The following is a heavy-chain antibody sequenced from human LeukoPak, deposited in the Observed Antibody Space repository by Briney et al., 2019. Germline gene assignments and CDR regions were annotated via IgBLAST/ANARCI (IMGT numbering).Heavy chain of an antibody. D-gene: IGHD4-17*01. Sequence: GGSLRLSCTASGFTFSGYAMMWVRQAPGKGPEWVSAIRGGGGSAFYADSVKGRFTISRDNSKYTLFLQMNSVRAEDTAVYYCAREQNGDYIGAFDMWGPGTMVTVSS. V-gene: IGHV3-23*01. CDR1: GFTFSGYA. CDR2: IRGGGGSA. J-gene: IGHJ3*02. CDR3: AREQNGDYIGAFDM.